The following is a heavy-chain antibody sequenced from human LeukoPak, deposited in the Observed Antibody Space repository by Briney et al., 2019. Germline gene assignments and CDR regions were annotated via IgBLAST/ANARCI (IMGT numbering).Heavy chain of an antibody. CDR3: AKDLIAVGDGYYFDY. Sequence: RAGGSLRRSCAASGFTFNSYAMTWVRQAPGRGLEWVSAVSRSGNSTYYADSVKGRFTISRDNSKNTLYLQMNSLRAEDTALYYCAKDLIAVGDGYYFDYWGQGTLVTVSS. CDR1: GFTFNSYA. CDR2: VSRSGNST. V-gene: IGHV3-23*01. D-gene: IGHD6-19*01. J-gene: IGHJ4*02.